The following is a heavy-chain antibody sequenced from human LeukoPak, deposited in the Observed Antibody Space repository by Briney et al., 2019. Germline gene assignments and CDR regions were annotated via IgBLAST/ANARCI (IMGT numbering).Heavy chain of an antibody. D-gene: IGHD6-13*01. CDR3: ARAARSSWLDY. Sequence: SETLSLTCAVSGGSISSGGYSWSWIRQPPGKGLEWIGYIYHSGSTYYNPSLKSRATISVDRSKNQFSLKLSSVTAADTAVYYCARAARSSWLDYWGQGTLVTVSS. V-gene: IGHV4-30-2*01. CDR1: GGSISSGGYS. CDR2: IYHSGST. J-gene: IGHJ4*02.